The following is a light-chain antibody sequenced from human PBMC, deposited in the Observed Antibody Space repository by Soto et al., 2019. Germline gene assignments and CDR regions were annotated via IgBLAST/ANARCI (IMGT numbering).Light chain of an antibody. J-gene: IGLJ3*02. CDR2: DVS. Sequence: QPVLTQSASVSGSPGQSITISCTGTSSDVGGYNYVSWYQQHPGKAPKLIIYDVSNRPSGVSTRFSGSKSGNTASLTISGLQAEDEADYSCSPYTSTNSWVFGGGTKLTVL. CDR3: SPYTSTNSWV. V-gene: IGLV2-14*01. CDR1: SSDVGGYNY.